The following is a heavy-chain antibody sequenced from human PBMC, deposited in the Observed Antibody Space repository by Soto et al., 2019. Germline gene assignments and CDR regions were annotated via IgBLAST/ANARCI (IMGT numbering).Heavy chain of an antibody. CDR1: GGSFSGYY. D-gene: IGHD6-25*01. CDR3: ARSGGIAAFDY. V-gene: IGHV4-34*01. Sequence: SETLSLTCAVYGGSFSGYYWSWIRQPPGKGLEWIGEINHSGSTNYNPSLKSRVTISVDTSKNQFSLKLSTVTAADTAVYYCARSGGIAAFDYWGQGTLVTVSS. CDR2: INHSGST. J-gene: IGHJ4*02.